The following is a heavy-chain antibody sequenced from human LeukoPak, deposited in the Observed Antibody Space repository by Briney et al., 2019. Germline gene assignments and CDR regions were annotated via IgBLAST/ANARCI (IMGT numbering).Heavy chain of an antibody. CDR2: IYYSGST. CDR1: GGSISSSSYY. D-gene: IGHD3-22*01. V-gene: IGHV4-39*01. J-gene: IGHJ4*02. CDR3: ARHPTPLRYYYDSSGYYYFDY. Sequence: SETLSLTCTVSGGSISSSSYYWCWIRQPPGKGPEWIGSIYYSGSTYYNPSLKSRVTISVDTSKNQFSLKLSSVTAADTAVYYCARHPTPLRYYYDSSGYYYFDYWGQGTLVTVSS.